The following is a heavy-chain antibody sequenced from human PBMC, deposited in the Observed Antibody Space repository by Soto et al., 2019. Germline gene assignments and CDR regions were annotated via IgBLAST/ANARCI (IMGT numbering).Heavy chain of an antibody. CDR1: GFPFTNYA. J-gene: IGHJ4*02. D-gene: IGHD2-2*03. CDR2: ISGSGDRT. V-gene: IGHV3-23*01. CDR3: AKDGYCSGTNCYWSY. Sequence: EVQLLDSGGGLVQPGGSLRLSCVASGFPFTNYAMSWVRQAPGKGLEWVSGISGSGDRTDYADSVKGRFTISRDNSKSTLYLQMNSLKGEDTATYYCAKDGYCSGTNCYWSYWGQGTLLIVAS.